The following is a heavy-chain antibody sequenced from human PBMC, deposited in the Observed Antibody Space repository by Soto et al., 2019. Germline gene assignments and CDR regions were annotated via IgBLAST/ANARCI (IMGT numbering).Heavy chain of an antibody. CDR3: ATGTITMVRGVIIWQDYYYGMDV. Sequence: GASVKVSCKASGGTFSSYAISWVRQAPGQGLEWMGGIIPIFGTANYAQKFQGRVTITADESTSTAYMELSSLRSEDTAVYYCATGTITMVRGVIIWQDYYYGMDVWGQGTTVTVSS. D-gene: IGHD3-10*01. V-gene: IGHV1-69*13. CDR2: IIPIFGTA. J-gene: IGHJ6*02. CDR1: GGTFSSYA.